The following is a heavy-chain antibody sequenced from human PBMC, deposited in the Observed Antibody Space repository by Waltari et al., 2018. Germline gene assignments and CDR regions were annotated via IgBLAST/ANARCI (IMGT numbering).Heavy chain of an antibody. Sequence: EVQLVESGGGLIQPGGSLSLSCAASGFIVSNNYMSWVLQAPGKGLEWVSLIYSGGSTYYADSVKGRFTISRDNSRNTLYLQMNSLRAEDTAVYYCASFTTKTHWGQGTLVTVSS. J-gene: IGHJ4*02. V-gene: IGHV3-53*01. D-gene: IGHD1-1*01. CDR1: GFIVSNNY. CDR2: IYSGGST. CDR3: ASFTTKTH.